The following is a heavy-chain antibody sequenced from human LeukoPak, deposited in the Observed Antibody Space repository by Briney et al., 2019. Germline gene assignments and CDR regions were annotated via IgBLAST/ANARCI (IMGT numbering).Heavy chain of an antibody. CDR3: ASSGWYGDVFQH. CDR2: IIPIFGTA. V-gene: IGHV1-69*13. D-gene: IGHD6-19*01. J-gene: IGHJ1*01. Sequence: GASVKVSCKASGDIISNFAVSWVRQAPGQGLEWMGGIIPIFGTANYAQKFQGRVTITADESTSTAYMELSSLRSEDTAVYYCASSGWYGDVFQHWGQGTLVTVSS. CDR1: GDIISNFA.